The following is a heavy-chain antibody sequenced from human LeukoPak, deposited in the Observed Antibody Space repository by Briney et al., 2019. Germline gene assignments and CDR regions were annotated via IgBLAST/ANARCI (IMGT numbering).Heavy chain of an antibody. D-gene: IGHD1-7*01. V-gene: IGHV4-30-4*01. J-gene: IGHJ5*02. CDR2: IYYSGST. CDR3: ARGSQTGTTKT. Sequence: PSETLSLTCTVSGGSISSGDYYWSWIRQPPGKGLEWIGYIYYSGSTYYNPSLKSRVTISVDTSKNQFSLKLSSVTAADTAVYYCARGSQTGTTKTWGQGTLVTVSS. CDR1: GGSISSGDYY.